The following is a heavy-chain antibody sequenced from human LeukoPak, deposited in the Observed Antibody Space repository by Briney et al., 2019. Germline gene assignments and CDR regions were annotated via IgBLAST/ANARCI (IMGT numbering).Heavy chain of an antibody. Sequence: GESLKISCKGSGYSFTSYWIGWVRQMPGKGLEWMGIIYPGDSDTRYSPSFQGQVTISADKSISTAYLQWSSLKASDTAMYCCARHLTIFGVVFDAFDIWGQGTMVTVSS. CDR3: ARHLTIFGVVFDAFDI. CDR1: GYSFTSYW. CDR2: IYPGDSDT. V-gene: IGHV5-51*01. J-gene: IGHJ3*02. D-gene: IGHD3-3*01.